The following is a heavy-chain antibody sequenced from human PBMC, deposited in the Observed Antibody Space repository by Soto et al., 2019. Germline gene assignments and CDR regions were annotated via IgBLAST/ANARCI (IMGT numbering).Heavy chain of an antibody. CDR2: IYYSGST. V-gene: IGHV4-61*01. CDR1: GGSVSSGSYY. Sequence: SETLSLTCTVSGGSVSSGSYYWSWIRQPPGKGLEWIGYIYYSGSTNYNPSLKSRVTISVDTSKNQFSLKLSSVTAADTAVYYCARLRITIFGVVAYYYGMDVWGQGTTVTVSS. J-gene: IGHJ6*02. D-gene: IGHD3-3*01. CDR3: ARLRITIFGVVAYYYGMDV.